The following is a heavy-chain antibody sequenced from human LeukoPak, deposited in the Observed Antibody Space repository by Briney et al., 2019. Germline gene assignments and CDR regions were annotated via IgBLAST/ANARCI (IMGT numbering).Heavy chain of an antibody. CDR1: GASFSYDY. D-gene: IGHD7-27*01. Sequence: SETLSLTCAVYGASFSYDYGSWIRQAPGKGLEWIGEINHSGSITYNPSLKSRVTISAEKSKSQFSLRLTSVTAADTAVYYCAKGVWAPRFDSWGQGTLVTVSS. J-gene: IGHJ5*01. CDR3: AKGVWAPRFDS. CDR2: INHSGSI. V-gene: IGHV4-34*01.